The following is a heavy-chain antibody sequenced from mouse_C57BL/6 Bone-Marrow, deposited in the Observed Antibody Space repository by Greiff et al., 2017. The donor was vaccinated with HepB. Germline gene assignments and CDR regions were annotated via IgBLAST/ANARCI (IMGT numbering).Heavy chain of an antibody. CDR1: GFTFSDYG. V-gene: IGHV5-17*01. CDR2: ISSGSSTI. CDR3: ARRLGRAWFAY. D-gene: IGHD4-1*01. Sequence: EVHLVESGGGLVKPGGSLKLSCAASGFTFSDYGMHWVRQAPEKGLEWVAYISSGSSTIYYADTVKGRFTISRDNAKNTLFLQMTSLRSEDTAMYYCARRLGRAWFAYWGQGTLVTVSA. J-gene: IGHJ3*01.